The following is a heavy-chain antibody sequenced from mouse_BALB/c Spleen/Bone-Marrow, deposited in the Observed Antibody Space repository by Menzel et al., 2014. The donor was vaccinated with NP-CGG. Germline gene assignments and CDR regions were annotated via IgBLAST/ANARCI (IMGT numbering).Heavy chain of an antibody. Sequence: EVMLVESGAGSVQPGDSLRLSCATSGFTFSDFYMEWVRQPPGKRLEWIATSRNRAKYYTTEYSASVKGRFIVSRDTSQSVLYLQMNALSAEDTAIYYCARDVGYGNYFVYWGQGTLVTVSA. J-gene: IGHJ3*01. CDR3: ARDVGYGNYFVY. CDR2: SRNRAKYYTT. D-gene: IGHD2-10*02. CDR1: GFTFSDFY. V-gene: IGHV7-1*02.